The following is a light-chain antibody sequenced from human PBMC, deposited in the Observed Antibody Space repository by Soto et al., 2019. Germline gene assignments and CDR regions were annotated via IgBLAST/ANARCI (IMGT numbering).Light chain of an antibody. V-gene: IGKV4-1*01. CDR1: QSVFHRSNNKNF. J-gene: IGKJ4*01. CDR2: WAS. Sequence: DFVMTQSPDSLSVSLGERATINCKSSQSVFHRSNNKNFLAWYQQKPGQPPKLLIYWASARESGVPDRLSGSGSGTDFTLTISSLQAEDVAVYYCQQYYSSPTFGGGTKVEIK. CDR3: QQYYSSPT.